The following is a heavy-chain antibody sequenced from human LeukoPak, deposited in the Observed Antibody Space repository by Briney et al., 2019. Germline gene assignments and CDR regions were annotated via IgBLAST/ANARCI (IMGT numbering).Heavy chain of an antibody. Sequence: SETLSLTCAVYGGSFSGYYWSWIRQSPEKGLEWIGEINHSGGTIYNPSLKSRVTIPVDTSKNQFSLKLSSVTAADTAVYYCARPTRSGWYVPFDYWGQGTLVTVSS. J-gene: IGHJ4*02. CDR1: GGSFSGYY. CDR3: ARPTRSGWYVPFDY. CDR2: INHSGGT. D-gene: IGHD6-19*01. V-gene: IGHV4-34*01.